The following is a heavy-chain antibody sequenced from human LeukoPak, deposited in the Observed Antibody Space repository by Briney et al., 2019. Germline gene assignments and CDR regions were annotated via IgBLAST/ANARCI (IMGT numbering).Heavy chain of an antibody. J-gene: IGHJ4*02. CDR3: ARAHNWKYGSFDF. Sequence: PGGSLRLSCAASGFTFSTYAMHWVRQAPGKGLEWVAVISYDGSSKYYADSVKGRFTISRGNAKNSLYLQMNSLRAEDTAVYYCARAHNWKYGSFDFWGQGTLVTVSS. D-gene: IGHD1-7*01. CDR2: ISYDGSSK. CDR1: GFTFSTYA. V-gene: IGHV3-30-3*01.